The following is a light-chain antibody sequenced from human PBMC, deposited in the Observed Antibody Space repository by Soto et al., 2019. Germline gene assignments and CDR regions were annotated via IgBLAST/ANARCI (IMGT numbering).Light chain of an antibody. J-gene: IGLJ1*01. V-gene: IGLV2-8*01. CDR3: SSDAGSNIYV. CDR1: SSDIGGYYY. Sequence: QSVLTQPPSASGSPGQSVTISCTGTSSDIGGYYYVSWYQQHPGKAPKLMIYEVSKRPSGVPGRFSGSKPGNTASLTISGLQTEDEADYYCSSDAGSNIYVFGTGTKVTV. CDR2: EVS.